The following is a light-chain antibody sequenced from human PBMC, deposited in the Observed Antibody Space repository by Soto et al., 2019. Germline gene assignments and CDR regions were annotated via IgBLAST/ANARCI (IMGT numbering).Light chain of an antibody. J-gene: IGKJ2*01. CDR3: QQYHIPPYT. V-gene: IGKV4-1*01. CDR1: QTVLHGSSNKNA. CDR2: WAS. Sequence: DIVMTQSPDSLAVSLGERATINCKSSQTVLHGSSNKNALVWYQKKPGQPPKMLVSWASMRESGVPDRFSGSGSGTDFTLIISSLQAEDVAVYYCQQYHIPPYTFGQGTKVEIK.